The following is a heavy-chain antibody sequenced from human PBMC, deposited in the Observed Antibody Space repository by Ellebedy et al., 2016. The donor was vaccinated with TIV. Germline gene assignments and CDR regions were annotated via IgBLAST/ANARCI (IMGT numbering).Heavy chain of an antibody. J-gene: IGHJ4*02. CDR3: AREVATAMVGPFHY. D-gene: IGHD5-18*01. CDR1: GCASRNYW. Sequence: GESLKISCTASGCASRNYWMHWVRQAPGKGLVWVSRVNSDGSSSSYADAVRGRFTISRDNAKNSLYLQMNRLRAEDTAVYYCAREVATAMVGPFHYWGQGTLVSVSS. V-gene: IGHV3-74*01. CDR2: VNSDGSSS.